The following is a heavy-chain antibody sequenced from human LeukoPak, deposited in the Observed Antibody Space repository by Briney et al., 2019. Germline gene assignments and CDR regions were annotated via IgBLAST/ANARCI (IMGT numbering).Heavy chain of an antibody. Sequence: GGSLRLSCAASGLGFGSFWMSWVRQAPGKGLEWVANINQDGREKDYVDSVKGRFTISRDNAKNSLYLQMNSLRAEDTAVYYCARGEGYSGHAGWGQGTLVTVSS. D-gene: IGHD5-12*01. CDR3: ARGEGYSGHAG. CDR1: GLGFGSFW. V-gene: IGHV3-7*04. CDR2: INQDGREK. J-gene: IGHJ4*02.